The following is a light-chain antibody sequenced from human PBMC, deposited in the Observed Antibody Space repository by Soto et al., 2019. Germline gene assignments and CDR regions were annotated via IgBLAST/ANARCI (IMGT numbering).Light chain of an antibody. CDR3: QQRSNWPLFT. CDR2: DAS. J-gene: IGKJ3*01. Sequence: EIVLTQSPATLSLSPGERATLSCRASQSVSSYLAWYQQKPGQAPRLLIYDASNRATGIPARFSGSGSGPDFTLTISSLEPEDFAVYYCQQRSNWPLFTFGPGTKVDIK. CDR1: QSVSSY. V-gene: IGKV3-11*01.